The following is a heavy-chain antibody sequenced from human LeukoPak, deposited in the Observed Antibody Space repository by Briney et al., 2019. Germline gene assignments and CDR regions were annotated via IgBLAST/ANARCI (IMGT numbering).Heavy chain of an antibody. D-gene: IGHD3-22*01. CDR1: GYSISSGYY. CDR3: ARSEYYYDSSGPLGWFDP. Sequence: SETLSLTCTVSGYSISSGYYWGWIRQPPGKGLEWIGSIYHSGRTYYNPSLKSRVTISVDTSKNQFSLKLSSVTAADTAVYYCARSEYYYDSSGPLGWFDPWGQGTLVTVSS. J-gene: IGHJ5*02. CDR2: IYHSGRT. V-gene: IGHV4-38-2*02.